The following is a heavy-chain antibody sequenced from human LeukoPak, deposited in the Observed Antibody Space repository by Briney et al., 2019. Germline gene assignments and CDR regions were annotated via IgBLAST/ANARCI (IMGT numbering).Heavy chain of an antibody. CDR1: GFSFTHAW. CDR2: IKSIGDGGTT. J-gene: IGHJ3*01. V-gene: IGHV3-15*01. D-gene: IGHD3-10*01. Sequence: GGSLRLSCTASGFSFTHAWMSWVRQAPGKGLEWVGRIKSIGDGGTTDYAAPVKGRFTISRDDSKTTVYLQMHSLHTGDTAVYYCTTSVFLLFGGDAFSVWGQGTMVTVSS. CDR3: TTSVFLLFGGDAFSV.